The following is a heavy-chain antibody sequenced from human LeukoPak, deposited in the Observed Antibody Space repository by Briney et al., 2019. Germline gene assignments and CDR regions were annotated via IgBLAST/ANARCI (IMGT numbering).Heavy chain of an antibody. V-gene: IGHV4-4*07. CDR1: GGSISGYY. CDR3: ATNSGSYGWFDP. J-gene: IGHJ5*02. Sequence: SETLSLTCTVSGGSISGYYWSWIRQPAGKGLEWIGRIYTSGSTNYNPSLKSRVTMSVDTSKNQFSLKLSSVTAADTAVYYCATNSGSYGWFDPWGQGTLVTVSS. CDR2: IYTSGST. D-gene: IGHD1-26*01.